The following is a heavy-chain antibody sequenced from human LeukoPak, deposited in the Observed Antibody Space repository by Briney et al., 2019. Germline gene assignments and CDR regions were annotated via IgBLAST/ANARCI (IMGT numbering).Heavy chain of an antibody. D-gene: IGHD4-17*01. V-gene: IGHV4-30-2*01. Sequence: SQTLSLTCAVSGGSISSGGYSWSWIRQPPGKGLEWIGYIYHSGSTYYNPSLKSRVTISVDRSKNQFSLKLSSVTAADTAVYYCARAYGDFDAFDIWGQGTMVTVSS. J-gene: IGHJ3*02. CDR2: IYHSGST. CDR3: ARAYGDFDAFDI. CDR1: GGSISSGGYS.